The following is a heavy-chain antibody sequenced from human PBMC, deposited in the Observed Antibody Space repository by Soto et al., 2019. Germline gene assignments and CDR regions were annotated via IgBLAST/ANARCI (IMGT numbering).Heavy chain of an antibody. Sequence: GGSLRLSCAASGFTFSGSAMHWVRQASGKGLEWVGRIRSKANSYATAYAASVKGRFTISRDDSKNTAYLQMNSLKTEDTAVYSCSRPSRPYDILTGYAFDIWGQGTMVTVSS. CDR1: GFTFSGSA. CDR3: SRPSRPYDILTGYAFDI. V-gene: IGHV3-73*01. CDR2: IRSKANSYAT. J-gene: IGHJ3*02. D-gene: IGHD3-9*01.